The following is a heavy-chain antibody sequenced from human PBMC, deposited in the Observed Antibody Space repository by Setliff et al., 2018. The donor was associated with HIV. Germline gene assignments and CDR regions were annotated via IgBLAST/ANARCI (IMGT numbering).Heavy chain of an antibody. Sequence: ASVKVSCKASGYDFSSYSMMWVRQTPGQGLEWLGWISGLTGEVRLAKEFQGRVTLTTSAYTAYMELKSLRSEDTAVYYCAKQQQLVPGVWGQGTTVTVSS. V-gene: IGHV1-18*04. J-gene: IGHJ6*02. CDR3: AKQQQLVPGV. CDR1: GYDFSSYS. D-gene: IGHD6-13*01. CDR2: ISGLTGEV.